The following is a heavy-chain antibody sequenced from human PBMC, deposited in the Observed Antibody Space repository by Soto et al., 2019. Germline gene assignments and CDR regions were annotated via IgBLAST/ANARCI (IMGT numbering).Heavy chain of an antibody. Sequence: QVQLVQSGAEVKKPGASVKVSCKASGYTFTSYDINWVRQATGQGLEWMGWMNPNSGNTGYAQKFQGRVTMTRNTSISTAYMELSSLRSEDTAVYYCARFLSSIAAAENNWFDPWGQGTLVTVSS. CDR3: ARFLSSIAAAENNWFDP. V-gene: IGHV1-8*01. CDR1: GYTFTSYD. D-gene: IGHD6-13*01. J-gene: IGHJ5*02. CDR2: MNPNSGNT.